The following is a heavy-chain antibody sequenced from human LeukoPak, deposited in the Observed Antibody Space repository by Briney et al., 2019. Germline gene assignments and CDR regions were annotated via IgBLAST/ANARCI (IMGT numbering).Heavy chain of an antibody. J-gene: IGHJ4*02. CDR1: GFIFSSYA. CDR2: ISFDGANT. V-gene: IGHV3-30-3*01. D-gene: IGHD2-2*01. Sequence: GRSLRLSCAASGFIFSSYAMHWVRQAPGKGLESVAIISFDGANTYYADSVKGRFTISRDNSKNTLYLQMNSLRSGDTSVYYCAKDRRGALGTSGCFDHWGQGTLVTVSS. CDR3: AKDRRGALGTSGCFDH.